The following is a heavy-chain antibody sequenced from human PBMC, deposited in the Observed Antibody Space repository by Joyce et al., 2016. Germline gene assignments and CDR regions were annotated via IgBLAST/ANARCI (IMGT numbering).Heavy chain of an antibody. V-gene: IGHV1-2*02. J-gene: IGHJ3*02. D-gene: IGHD3-22*01. CDR3: AREVLYYDPSVYAFDI. CDR2: IDTNSGAT. CDR1: GYTFTGNS. Sequence: QVQLVQSGAEVKKPGASVKVCCKAYGYTFTGNSMNLVREAAGQGLEGLAWIDTNSGATHYVQKLQGRVTMTRDTSISTAYMELSRLRSDDTAFYYCAREVLYYDPSVYAFDIWGQGTMVTVSS.